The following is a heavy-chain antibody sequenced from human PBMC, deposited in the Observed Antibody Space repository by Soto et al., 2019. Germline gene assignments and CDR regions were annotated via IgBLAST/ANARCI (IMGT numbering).Heavy chain of an antibody. CDR3: ARAQTSLWFGELPIPGFDY. Sequence: SETLSLTCTVSGGSISSGGYYWSWIRQHPGKGLEWIGYIYYSGSTYYNPSLKSRVTISVDTSKNQFSLKLSSVTAADTAVYYCARAQTSLWFGELPIPGFDYWGQGTLVTVS. CDR2: IYYSGST. CDR1: GGSISSGGYY. V-gene: IGHV4-31*03. J-gene: IGHJ4*02. D-gene: IGHD3-10*01.